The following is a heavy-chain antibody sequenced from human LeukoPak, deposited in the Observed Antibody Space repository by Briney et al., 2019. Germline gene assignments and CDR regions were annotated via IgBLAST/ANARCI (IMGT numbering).Heavy chain of an antibody. CDR2: IYTSGST. V-gene: IGHV4-4*07. CDR1: GYSISSGYF. D-gene: IGHD3-10*01. J-gene: IGHJ4*02. CDR3: ARSSPTRSFDY. Sequence: SETLSLTCIVSGYSISSGYFWGWIRQPAGKGLEWIGRIYTSGSTNYNPSLKSRVTMSVDTSKNQFSLKLSSVTAADTAVYYCARSSPTRSFDYWGQGTLVTVSS.